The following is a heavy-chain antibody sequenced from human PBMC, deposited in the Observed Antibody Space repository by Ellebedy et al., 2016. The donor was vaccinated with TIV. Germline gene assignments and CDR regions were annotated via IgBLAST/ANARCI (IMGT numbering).Heavy chain of an antibody. CDR3: ARTDLRYGMDV. CDR1: GYSISSGYS. Sequence: SETLSLXCTVSGYSISSGYSWGWIRQPPGRGLEWIANIYHSGSTYYNPSLRSRVTISADTSKNQLSLKLSSMTAADTAVYYCARTDLRYGMDVWGQGSTVTVSS. D-gene: IGHD3/OR15-3a*01. V-gene: IGHV4-38-2*02. J-gene: IGHJ6*02. CDR2: IYHSGST.